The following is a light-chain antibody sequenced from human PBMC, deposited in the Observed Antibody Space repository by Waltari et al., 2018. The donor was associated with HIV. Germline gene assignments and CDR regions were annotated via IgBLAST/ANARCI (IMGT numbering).Light chain of an antibody. Sequence: QSVLTQPPSVSAAPGQMVTISCSGSSSNIGSHYVSWYQHLPGTAPKLLIYDNKERPSGIPDRFSASKSGTSVALDITGLQTGDEGDYYCGTWDSSLSAVVFGGGTKLTVL. V-gene: IGLV1-51*01. CDR3: GTWDSSLSAVV. J-gene: IGLJ2*01. CDR2: DNK. CDR1: SSNIGSHY.